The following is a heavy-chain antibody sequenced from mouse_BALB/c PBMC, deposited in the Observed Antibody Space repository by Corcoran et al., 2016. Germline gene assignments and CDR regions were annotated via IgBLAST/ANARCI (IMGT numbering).Heavy chain of an antibody. D-gene: IGHD2-3*01. Sequence: QIQLVQSGPELKKPGETVKISCKASGYTFTNYGMNWVKQAPGKGLKWMGWINTYTGEPTYADDFKGRFAFSLETSASTAYLQINNLKNEDTATYFCARGWLLRKNYFDYWVQGTTLTVSS. CDR3: ARGWLLRKNYFDY. V-gene: IGHV9-3-1*01. CDR1: GYTFTNYG. J-gene: IGHJ2*01. CDR2: INTYTGEP.